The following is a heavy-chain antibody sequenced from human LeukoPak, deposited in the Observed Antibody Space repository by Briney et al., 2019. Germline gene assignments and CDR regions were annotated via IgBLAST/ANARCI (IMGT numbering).Heavy chain of an antibody. J-gene: IGHJ6*03. Sequence: GGSLRLSCAASGFTFSSYGMSWVRQAPGKGLEWVSAISGSGGSTYYADSVKGRFTISRDNSKNTLYLQMNSLRAEDTAVYYCAKVRWPKGNYYYYYMDVWGKGPRSPSP. CDR3: AKVRWPKGNYYYYYMDV. CDR1: GFTFSSYG. V-gene: IGHV3-23*01. CDR2: ISGSGGST. D-gene: IGHD3-10*01.